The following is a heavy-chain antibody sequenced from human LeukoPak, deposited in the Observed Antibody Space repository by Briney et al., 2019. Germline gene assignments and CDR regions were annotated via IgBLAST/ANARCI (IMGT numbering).Heavy chain of an antibody. CDR1: GITFSNSA. CDR3: ARGGPIVRTSTSFDY. V-gene: IGHV3-53*01. D-gene: IGHD1-26*01. Sequence: GGSLRLSCVPSGITFSNSALSWVRQAPGKGLEWVSLIYTGGSTYYADSVKGRFTISRDNSKNTLYLQMNSLRVEDTAVYYCARGGPIVRTSTSFDYWGQGTLVTVSS. CDR2: IYTGGST. J-gene: IGHJ4*02.